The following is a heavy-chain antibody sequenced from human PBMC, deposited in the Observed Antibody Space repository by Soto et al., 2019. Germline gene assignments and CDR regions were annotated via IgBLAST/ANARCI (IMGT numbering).Heavy chain of an antibody. CDR2: ISAGGDGA. D-gene: IGHD2-15*01. Sequence: EVPLLESGGGLVQPGGALRLSCAASGFTFSSHAMSWVRQAPGKGLEWVSSISAGGDGAYYADSVKGLFTISRANSNNTLYLQMNSLRTEDTAVYYCARDLWWYLHWGQGTLVTVSS. CDR1: GFTFSSHA. CDR3: ARDLWWYLH. J-gene: IGHJ4*02. V-gene: IGHV3-23*01.